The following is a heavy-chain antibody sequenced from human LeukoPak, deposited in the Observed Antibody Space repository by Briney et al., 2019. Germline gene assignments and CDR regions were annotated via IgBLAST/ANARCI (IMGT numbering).Heavy chain of an antibody. Sequence: ASVTVSCKVSGYTLTELSMHWVRQAPGKGLEWMGGFDPEDGETIYAQKFQGRVTMTEDTSTDTAYMELSSLRPEDTAVYYCATGPSIVVVIPQTAPFDYWGQGTLVTVSS. D-gene: IGHD3-22*01. CDR3: ATGPSIVVVIPQTAPFDY. J-gene: IGHJ4*02. CDR2: FDPEDGET. V-gene: IGHV1-24*01. CDR1: GYTLTELS.